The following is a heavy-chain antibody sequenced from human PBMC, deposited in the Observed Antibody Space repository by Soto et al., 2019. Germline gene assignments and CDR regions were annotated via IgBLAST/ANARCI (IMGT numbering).Heavy chain of an antibody. V-gene: IGHV3-23*01. J-gene: IGHJ4*02. D-gene: IGHD2-15*01. CDR3: AKTRGYRSGGSCYAFYFDY. CDR2: ISGSGGST. Sequence: GGSLRLSCAASGFTFSSYAMSWVRQAPGKGLEWVSAISGSGGSTYYADSVKGRFTISRDNSKNTLYLQMNSLRAEDTAVYYCAKTRGYRSGGSCYAFYFDYWGQGTLVTVSS. CDR1: GFTFSSYA.